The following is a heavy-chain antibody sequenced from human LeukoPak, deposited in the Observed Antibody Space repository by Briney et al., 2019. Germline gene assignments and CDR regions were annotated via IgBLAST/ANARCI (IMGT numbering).Heavy chain of an antibody. V-gene: IGHV1-69*04. D-gene: IGHD3-16*01. Sequence: SVKVSCKASGYTFTNYGFSWVRQAPGQGLEWMGRIIPILGIANYAQKFQGRVTITADKSTSTAYMELSSLRSEDTAVYYCASPLTYDYVWGSYNYWGQGTLVTVSS. CDR2: IIPILGIA. J-gene: IGHJ4*02. CDR3: ASPLTYDYVWGSYNY. CDR1: GYTFTNYG.